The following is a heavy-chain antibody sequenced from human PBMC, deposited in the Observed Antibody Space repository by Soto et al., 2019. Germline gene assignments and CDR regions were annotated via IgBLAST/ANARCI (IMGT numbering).Heavy chain of an antibody. CDR2: IHNSGTS. Sequence: SETLSTSCPVSGDTSTSYYWGWIRQAPGEVLGWIGHIHNSGTSTHNPSLNGRVTISIDMSKKQFSLKLTSLTSADTAVYYCARDFYDSVGYTWFDSWSQGTLVTVSS. V-gene: IGHV4-59*01. CDR1: GDTSTSYY. J-gene: IGHJ5*01. CDR3: ARDFYDSVGYTWFDS. D-gene: IGHD3-22*01.